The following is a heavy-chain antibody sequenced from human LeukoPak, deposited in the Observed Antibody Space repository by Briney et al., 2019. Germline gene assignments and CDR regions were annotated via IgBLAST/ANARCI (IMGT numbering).Heavy chain of an antibody. Sequence: GGSLRLSCAASGFTFSSYSLNWVRQAPGKGLEWVSSITTSSSYIYYADSVKGRFTISRDNAKNSLYLQMNSLRAEDTAVYYCARDLGGYSYGSHFDYWGQGTLVTVSS. J-gene: IGHJ4*02. CDR2: ITTSSSYI. D-gene: IGHD5-18*01. CDR1: GFTFSSYS. V-gene: IGHV3-21*01. CDR3: ARDLGGYSYGSHFDY.